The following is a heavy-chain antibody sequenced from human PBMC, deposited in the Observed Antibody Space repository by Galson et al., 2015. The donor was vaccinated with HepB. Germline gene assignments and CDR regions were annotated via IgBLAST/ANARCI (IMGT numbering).Heavy chain of an antibody. D-gene: IGHD6-6*01. CDR1: GYVFTGYD. Sequence: SVTVSCKASGYVFTGYDINWVRQATGRGLEWLGWINPNSGNTAYAQTFQGRITMTRDSSIGTAYMELTSLTSEDTAIYYCARYVVGSPSEEALDPWGQGTLVTVSS. V-gene: IGHV1-8*01. J-gene: IGHJ5*02. CDR2: INPNSGNT. CDR3: ARYVVGSPSEEALDP.